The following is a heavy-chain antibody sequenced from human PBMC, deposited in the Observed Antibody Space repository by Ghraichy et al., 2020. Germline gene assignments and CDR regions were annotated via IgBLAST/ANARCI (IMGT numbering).Heavy chain of an antibody. Sequence: ASVKVSCKASGYTFTSYYMHWVRQAPGQGLEWMGIINPSGGSTSYAQKFQGRVTMTRDTSTSTVYMELSSLRSEDTAVYYCARDTNWNYGVASRVFDYWGQGTLVTVSS. CDR2: INPSGGST. V-gene: IGHV1-46*01. CDR1: GYTFTSYY. CDR3: ARDTNWNYGVASRVFDY. D-gene: IGHD1-7*01. J-gene: IGHJ4*02.